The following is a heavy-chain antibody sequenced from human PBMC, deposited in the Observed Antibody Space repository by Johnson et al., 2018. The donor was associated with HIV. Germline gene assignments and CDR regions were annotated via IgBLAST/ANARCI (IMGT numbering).Heavy chain of an antibody. CDR3: ARVFVRADDAFDI. V-gene: IGHV3-7*01. Sequence: VQLVESGGGVVQHGGSLRLSCAASGFTFSSYGMHWVRQAPGKGLEWVANIKQDGSEKYYVDSVKGRFTISRDNAKNSLYLQMNSLRAEDTAVYYCARVFVRADDAFDIWGQGTMVTVSS. CDR2: IKQDGSEK. J-gene: IGHJ3*02. CDR1: GFTFSSYG.